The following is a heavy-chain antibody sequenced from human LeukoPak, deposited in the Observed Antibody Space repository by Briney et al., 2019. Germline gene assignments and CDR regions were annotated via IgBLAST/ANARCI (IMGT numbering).Heavy chain of an antibody. CDR1: GFRFGSYA. J-gene: IGHJ6*02. CDR3: AKGARSGPYDYYAMDV. D-gene: IGHD6-19*01. CDR2: ISGSGGST. V-gene: IGHV3-23*01. Sequence: GGSLRLSCAASGFRFGSYAMSWVRQAPGKGLEWVSAISGSGGSTYYADSVKGRFTISRDNSKNTLYLQMNSLRAEDTAVYYCAKGARSGPYDYYAMDVWGQGTTVTVSS.